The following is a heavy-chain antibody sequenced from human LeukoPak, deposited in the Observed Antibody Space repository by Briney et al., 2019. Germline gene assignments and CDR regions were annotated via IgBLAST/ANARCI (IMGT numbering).Heavy chain of an antibody. J-gene: IGHJ4*02. CDR3: ARHYYDILTGYTPFDY. D-gene: IGHD3-9*01. V-gene: IGHV4-59*08. CDR1: GGSISSYY. CDR2: IYYSGST. Sequence: SETLSLTCTVSGGSISSYYWSWIRQPPGKGLEWIGYIYYSGSTNYNPSPKSRVTISVDTSKNQFSLKLSSVTAADTAVYYCARHYYDILTGYTPFDYWGQGTLVTVSS.